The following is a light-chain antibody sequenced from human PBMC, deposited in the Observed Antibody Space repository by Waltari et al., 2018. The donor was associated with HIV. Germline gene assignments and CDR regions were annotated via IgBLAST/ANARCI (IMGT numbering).Light chain of an antibody. CDR2: EVS. V-gene: IGLV2-23*02. Sequence: QSALTQPASVSGSPGQSITISCTRTSSDVATYKLVSWYEQHPGKAPKLMIYEVSKRPSGVSDRFSGSKSGDTASLTISGLQAEDEADYYCCSYVSNVIFGGGTKLTVL. J-gene: IGLJ2*01. CDR3: CSYVSNVI. CDR1: SSDVATYKL.